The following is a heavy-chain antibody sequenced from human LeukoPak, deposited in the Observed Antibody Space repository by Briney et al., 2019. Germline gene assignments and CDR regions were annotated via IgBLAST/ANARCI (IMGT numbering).Heavy chain of an antibody. CDR2: INPSGGST. CDR1: GYTFTSYY. D-gene: IGHD3-22*01. Sequence: ASVKVSCKASGYTFTSYYMHWVRQAPGQGLEWMGIINPSGGSTSYAQKFQGRVTMTRDTSTSTVYMELSSLRSEDTAVYYCARGQTHYYDSSGYRVDYWGQGTLVTVSS. CDR3: ARGQTHYYDSSGYRVDY. J-gene: IGHJ4*02. V-gene: IGHV1-46*01.